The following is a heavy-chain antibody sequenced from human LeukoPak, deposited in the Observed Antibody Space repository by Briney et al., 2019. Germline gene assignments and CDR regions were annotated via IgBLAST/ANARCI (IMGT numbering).Heavy chain of an antibody. Sequence: SVKVSCKASGGTFSSYAISWVRQAPGQGLEWMGGIIPIFCTANYAQKFQGRVTITADESTSTAYMELSSLRSEDTAVYYCAREGHCGGDCYAFRYWGQGTLVTVSS. J-gene: IGHJ4*02. CDR3: AREGHCGGDCYAFRY. D-gene: IGHD2-21*02. CDR2: IIPIFCTA. V-gene: IGHV1-69*13. CDR1: GGTFSSYA.